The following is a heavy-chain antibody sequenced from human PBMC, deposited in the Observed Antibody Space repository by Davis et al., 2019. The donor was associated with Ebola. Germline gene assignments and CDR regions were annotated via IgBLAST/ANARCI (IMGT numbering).Heavy chain of an antibody. CDR1: GGSISSGDYY. CDR3: ARDGPTLAPYDSSGYYLDY. CDR2: IYYSGST. V-gene: IGHV4-30-4*01. Sequence: PSETLSLTCTVSGGSISSGDYYWSWIRQPPGKGLEWIGYIYYSGSTYYNPSLKSRVTISVDTSKNQFSLKLSSVTAADTAVYYCARDGPTLAPYDSSGYYLDYWGQGTLVTVSS. D-gene: IGHD3-22*01. J-gene: IGHJ4*02.